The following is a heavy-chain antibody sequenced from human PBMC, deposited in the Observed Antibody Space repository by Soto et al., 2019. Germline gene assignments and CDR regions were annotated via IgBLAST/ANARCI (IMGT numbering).Heavy chain of an antibody. J-gene: IGHJ5*02. CDR2: IDPSDSYT. CDR3: ARLGTTSTGTTNWFDP. D-gene: IGHD1-1*01. Sequence: GESLKISCKGSGYSFTSYWISWVRQMPGKGLEWMGRIDPSDSYTNYSPSFQGHVTISADKSISTAYLQWSSLKASDTAMYYCARLGTTSTGTTNWFDPWGQGTLVTVSS. V-gene: IGHV5-10-1*01. CDR1: GYSFTSYW.